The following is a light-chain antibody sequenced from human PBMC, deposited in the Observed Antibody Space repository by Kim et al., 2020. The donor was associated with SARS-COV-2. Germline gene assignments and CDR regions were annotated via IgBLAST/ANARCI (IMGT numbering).Light chain of an antibody. Sequence: GAAGEIVTLSCRASQRVVSDLGWYQQKPGQPPRLLIYGASTRATGVPARFTGSGSGTDFTLTISSLQSEDCAVYYCQQYHDWRITFGQGTRLEIK. V-gene: IGKV3-15*01. CDR3: QQYHDWRIT. CDR2: GAS. CDR1: QRVVSD. J-gene: IGKJ5*01.